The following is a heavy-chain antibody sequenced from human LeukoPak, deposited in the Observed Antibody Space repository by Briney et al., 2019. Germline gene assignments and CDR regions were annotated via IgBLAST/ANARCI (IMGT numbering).Heavy chain of an antibody. CDR1: GFTFSNHD. V-gene: IGHV3-23*01. CDR3: AKDRLAFDH. CDR2: IGDGSGST. J-gene: IGHJ4*02. Sequence: GGSLRLSCAASGFTFSNHDMTWVRQAPGKGLEWVSSIGDGSGSTYYADFVKGRFTISRGNSRSMVYLQMTSLRAEDTAVYYCAKDRLAFDHWGQGTLVTVSS. D-gene: IGHD3-9*01.